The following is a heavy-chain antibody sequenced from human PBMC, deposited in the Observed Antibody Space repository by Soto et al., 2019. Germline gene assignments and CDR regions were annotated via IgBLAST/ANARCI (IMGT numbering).Heavy chain of an antibody. Sequence: HPGGSLRLSCAASGFTFSSYGMHWVRQAPGKGLEWVAVISYDGSNKYYADSVKGRFTISRDNSKNTLYLQMNSLRAEDTAVYYCAKDSERGYYYYYGMDVRGQGTTVTVFS. J-gene: IGHJ6*02. CDR1: GFTFSSYG. CDR3: AKDSERGYYYYYGMDV. CDR2: ISYDGSNK. V-gene: IGHV3-30*18. D-gene: IGHD3-10*01.